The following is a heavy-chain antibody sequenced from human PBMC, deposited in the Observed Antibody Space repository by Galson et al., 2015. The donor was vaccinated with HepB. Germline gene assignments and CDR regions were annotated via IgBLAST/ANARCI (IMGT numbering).Heavy chain of an antibody. Sequence: SGYTFSDHYIQWVRQAPGQGLEWMGWITPMRGDTNYAQTFKGRVTMTRDTSTSTAYLEVSGLRSDDTAMYYCARDDGYNSGWGYWGQGTLVTVSS. CDR2: ITPMRGDT. D-gene: IGHD6-19*01. J-gene: IGHJ4*02. V-gene: IGHV1-2*02. CDR1: GYTFSDHY. CDR3: ARDDGYNSGWGY.